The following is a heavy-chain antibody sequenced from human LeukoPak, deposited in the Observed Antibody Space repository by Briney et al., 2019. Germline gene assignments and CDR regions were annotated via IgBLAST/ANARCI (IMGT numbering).Heavy chain of an antibody. D-gene: IGHD2-2*01. Sequence: GGSLRLSCAASGLTFSSYGMHWVRQAPGKGLEWVAVISYDGSNKYYADSVKGRFTISRDNSKNTLYLQMNSLRAEDTAVYYCAKDGCSSTSCYVYWGQGTLVTVSS. CDR1: GLTFSSYG. CDR3: AKDGCSSTSCYVY. V-gene: IGHV3-30*18. J-gene: IGHJ4*02. CDR2: ISYDGSNK.